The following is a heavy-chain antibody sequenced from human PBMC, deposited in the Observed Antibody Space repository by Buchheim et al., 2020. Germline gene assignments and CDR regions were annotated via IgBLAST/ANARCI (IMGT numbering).Heavy chain of an antibody. CDR3: ARDAYDSSDYFQY. CDR2: IYHSGST. J-gene: IGHJ4*02. CDR1: GGSISSGGYS. V-gene: IGHV4-30-2*01. Sequence: QVQLQESGPGLVKPSQPLSLTCTVSGGSISSGGYSWSWIRQPPGKGLEWIGYIYHSGSTYYNPSLKSRVTISVDRSTNQLSLKLSSVTAADTAVYYCARDAYDSSDYFQYWGQGTL. D-gene: IGHD3-22*01.